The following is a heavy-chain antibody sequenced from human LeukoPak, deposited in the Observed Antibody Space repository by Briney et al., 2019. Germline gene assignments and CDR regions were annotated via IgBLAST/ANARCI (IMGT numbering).Heavy chain of an antibody. J-gene: IGHJ4*02. V-gene: IGHV1-69*06. CDR2: IIPIFGTA. Sequence: GASVKVSCKASGGTFSSYAISWVRQAPGQGLEWMGGIIPIFGTANYAQKFQGRVTITADKSTSTAYMELSSLRSEDTAVYYCARHKKYYDSSGYYWGQGTLVTVSS. CDR1: GGTFSSYA. D-gene: IGHD3-22*01. CDR3: ARHKKYYDSSGYY.